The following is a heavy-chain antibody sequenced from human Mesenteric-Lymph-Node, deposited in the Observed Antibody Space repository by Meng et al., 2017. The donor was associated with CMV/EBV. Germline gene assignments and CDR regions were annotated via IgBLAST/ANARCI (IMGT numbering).Heavy chain of an antibody. Sequence: ASVKVSCKASGYTFTSYDINWVRQATGQGLEWMGWMNPNSGNTGYAQKFQGRVTMTRNTSISTAYMELSSLRSEDTAVYYCAKGDTIRDYSYYGMDVWGQGTTVTVSS. CDR3: AKGDTIRDYSYYGMDV. V-gene: IGHV1-8*01. CDR1: GYTFTSYD. J-gene: IGHJ6*02. D-gene: IGHD3-10*01. CDR2: MNPNSGNT.